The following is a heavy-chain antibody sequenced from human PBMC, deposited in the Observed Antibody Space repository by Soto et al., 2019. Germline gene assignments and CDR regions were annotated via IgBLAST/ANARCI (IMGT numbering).Heavy chain of an antibody. CDR3: ATEGEYCGGDCYSLDFQH. D-gene: IGHD2-21*02. CDR2: ISGSGGST. V-gene: IGHV3-23*01. CDR1: GFTFSSYA. J-gene: IGHJ1*01. Sequence: EVQLLESGGGLVQPGGSLRLSCAASGFTFSSYAMSWVRQAPGKGLEWVSAISGSGGSTYYADSVKGRFTISRDNSKNTLYLQRNSLRAEDTAVYYCATEGEYCGGDCYSLDFQHWVQGTLVTVSS.